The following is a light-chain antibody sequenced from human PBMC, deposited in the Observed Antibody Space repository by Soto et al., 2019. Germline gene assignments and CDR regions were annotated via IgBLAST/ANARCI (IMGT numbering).Light chain of an antibody. J-gene: IGLJ3*02. CDR3: QVWDGGGDHLV. CDR1: SIGSKG. V-gene: IGLV3-21*02. CDR2: DHN. Sequence: SYELTQPPSVSVAPGQTASIACGGDSIGSKGVHWYQQRPGQAPVLVVYDHNDRPLGISERFSGTNSGNTATLTISRVEAGDEADYFCQVWDGGGDHLVFGGGTKLTVL.